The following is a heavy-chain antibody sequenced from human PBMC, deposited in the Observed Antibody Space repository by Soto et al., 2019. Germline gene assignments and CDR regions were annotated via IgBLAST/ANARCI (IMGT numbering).Heavy chain of an antibody. Sequence: SSETLSLTCAVSGGSISSSNWWSWVRQPPGKGLEWIGEIYHSGGTNYNPSLKSRVTISVDKSKNQFSLKLSSVTAADTAVYYCARDAEWLDNWFDPWGQGTLVTVSS. D-gene: IGHD6-19*01. V-gene: IGHV4-4*02. CDR2: IYHSGGT. CDR1: GGSISSSNW. J-gene: IGHJ5*02. CDR3: ARDAEWLDNWFDP.